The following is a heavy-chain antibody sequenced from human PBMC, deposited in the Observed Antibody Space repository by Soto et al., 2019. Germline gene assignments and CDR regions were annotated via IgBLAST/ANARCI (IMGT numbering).Heavy chain of an antibody. D-gene: IGHD4-17*01. V-gene: IGHV1-46*01. J-gene: IGHJ6*02. CDR3: ARDHVYGDYGTYYYDMDV. Sequence: GASVKVSCKASGYTFTSYYMHWVRQAPGQGLEWMGIINPSGGSTSYAQKFQGRVTMTRDTSTSTVYMELSSLRSEDTAVYYCARDHVYGDYGTYYYDMDVWGHGTTVTV. CDR2: INPSGGST. CDR1: GYTFTSYY.